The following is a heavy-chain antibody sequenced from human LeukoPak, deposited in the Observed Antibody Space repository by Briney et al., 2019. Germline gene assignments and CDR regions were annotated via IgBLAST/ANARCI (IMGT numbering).Heavy chain of an antibody. V-gene: IGHV3-23*01. J-gene: IGHJ5*02. D-gene: IGHD4-17*01. CDR3: AKGRMTTVTTSDWFDP. Sequence: GGSLRLSCVASGFTFSSYAMSWVRQAPGKGLEWVSAISGSGGSTYYADSVKGRFTISRDNSKNTLYLQMNSLRAEDTAVYYCAKGRMTTVTTSDWFDPWGQGTLVTVSS. CDR2: ISGSGGST. CDR1: GFTFSSYA.